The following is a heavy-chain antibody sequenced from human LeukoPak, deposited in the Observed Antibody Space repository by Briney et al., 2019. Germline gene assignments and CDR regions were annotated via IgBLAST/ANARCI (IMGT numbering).Heavy chain of an antibody. J-gene: IGHJ4*02. Sequence: PSETLSLTCTVSGGSINSYNWNWTRQPPGKGLEWIGYISYNGSPDYNPSFKSRVTMSVDTSQGQFSLRLSSVTAADTAVYYCARFRGTSSWHQEVFDYWGQGAPVTVSS. V-gene: IGHV4-59*08. CDR3: ARFRGTSSWHQEVFDY. CDR1: GGSINSYN. D-gene: IGHD2-15*01. CDR2: ISYNGSP.